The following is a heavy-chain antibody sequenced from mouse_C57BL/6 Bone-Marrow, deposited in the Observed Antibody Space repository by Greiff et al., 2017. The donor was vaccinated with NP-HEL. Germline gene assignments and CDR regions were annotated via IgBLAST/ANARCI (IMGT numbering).Heavy chain of an antibody. V-gene: IGHV7-3*01. CDR1: GFTFTDYY. Sequence: EVHLVESGGGLVQPGGSLSLSCAASGFTFTDYYMSWVRQPPGKALEWLVVIRNKANGYTTEYSASVKGRFTISRDNPQSILDLQMNALGAEDSTTYNSARSIYYDYAEDPFYAMDYWGRGTSITVTS. D-gene: IGHD2-4*01. CDR2: IRNKANGYTT. CDR3: ARSIYYDYAEDPFYAMDY. J-gene: IGHJ4*01.